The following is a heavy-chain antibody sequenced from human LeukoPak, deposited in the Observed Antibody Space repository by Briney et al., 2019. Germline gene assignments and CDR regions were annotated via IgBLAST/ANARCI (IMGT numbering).Heavy chain of an antibody. CDR3: ATLEITTVRGVIIISGFDY. J-gene: IGHJ4*02. Sequence: GASVKVSCKVSGYTLTELSMHWVRQAPGKGLEWMGGFDPEDGETIYAQKFQGRVTMTEDTSTDTAYMELSSLRSEDTAVYYCATLEITTVRGVIIISGFDYWGQGTLVTVSS. V-gene: IGHV1-24*01. D-gene: IGHD3-10*01. CDR2: FDPEDGET. CDR1: GYTLTELS.